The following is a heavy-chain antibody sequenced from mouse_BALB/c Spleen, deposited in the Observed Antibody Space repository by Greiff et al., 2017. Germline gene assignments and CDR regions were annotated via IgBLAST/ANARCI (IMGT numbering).Heavy chain of an antibody. CDR3: ARDYYGSSYGYFDV. J-gene: IGHJ1*01. Sequence: VQLKESGPSLVKPSQTLSLTCSVTGDSITSGYWNWIRKFPGNKLEYMGYISYSGSTYYNPSLKSRISITRDTSKNQYYLQLNSVTTEDTATYYCARDYYGSSYGYFDVWGAGTTVTVSS. D-gene: IGHD1-1*01. V-gene: IGHV3-8*02. CDR2: ISYSGST. CDR1: GDSITSGY.